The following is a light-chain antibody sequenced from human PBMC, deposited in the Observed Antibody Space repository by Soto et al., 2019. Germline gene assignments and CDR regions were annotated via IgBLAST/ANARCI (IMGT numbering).Light chain of an antibody. J-gene: IGKJ1*01. CDR2: GAS. CDR1: QSVSSSY. V-gene: IGKV3-20*01. CDR3: QQYGSSPRT. Sequence: EIVWTQSPGTLSLSPGERATLSCRASQSVSSSYLAWYQQKHGQAPRLLIYGASSRATGIPDRFSGSGSGTDFTLNISRLEPEDFAVYYCQQYGSSPRTFGQGTKVEIK.